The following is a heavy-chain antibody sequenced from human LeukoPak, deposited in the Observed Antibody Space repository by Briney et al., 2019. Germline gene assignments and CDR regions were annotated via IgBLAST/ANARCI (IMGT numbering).Heavy chain of an antibody. CDR2: INHRGST. J-gene: IGHJ5*02. Sequence: SETLSLTCGVYGGSFSGYYWSWIRQPPGKGRDWIGEINHRGSTNYNPSLKGRVIISVDTSKNQFSLRLTSVTAADTAVYYCARGTVVAAISWFDPWGQGTLVTVSS. CDR1: GGSFSGYY. CDR3: ARGTVVAAISWFDP. V-gene: IGHV4-34*01. D-gene: IGHD2-15*01.